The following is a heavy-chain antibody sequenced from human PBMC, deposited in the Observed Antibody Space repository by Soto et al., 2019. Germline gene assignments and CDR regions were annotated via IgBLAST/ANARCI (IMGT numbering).Heavy chain of an antibody. J-gene: IGHJ3*02. Sequence: PGESLKISCKGSGYSFTSYWIGWVRQMPGKGLEWMGIIYPGDSDTRYSPSFQGQVTISADKSISTAYLQWSSLKAPDTAMYYCARWGGYSGSGYDAFDIWGQGTMVTVSS. D-gene: IGHD1-26*01. V-gene: IGHV5-51*01. CDR1: GYSFTSYW. CDR3: ARWGGYSGSGYDAFDI. CDR2: IYPGDSDT.